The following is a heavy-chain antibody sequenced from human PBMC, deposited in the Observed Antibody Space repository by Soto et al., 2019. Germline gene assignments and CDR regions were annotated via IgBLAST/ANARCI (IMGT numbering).Heavy chain of an antibody. J-gene: IGHJ4*02. D-gene: IGHD5-12*01. CDR1: GFTFSSYW. CDR2: INSDGSST. Sequence: GGSLRLSCAASGFTFSSYWMHWVRQAPGKGLGWVSRINSDGSSTSYADSVKGRFTISRDNAKNTLYLQMNSLRAEDTAVYYCARDRYSGYDLFDYWGQGTLVTVSS. V-gene: IGHV3-74*01. CDR3: ARDRYSGYDLFDY.